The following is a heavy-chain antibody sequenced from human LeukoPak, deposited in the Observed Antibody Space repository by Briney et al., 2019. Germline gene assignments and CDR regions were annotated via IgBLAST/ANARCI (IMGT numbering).Heavy chain of an antibody. CDR2: IRYDGSNK. CDR3: AKVPLGYDSSGYPCY. CDR1: GFTFSSYG. J-gene: IGHJ4*02. Sequence: GGSLRLSCAASGFTFSSYGMHWVRQAPGKGLEWVAFIRYDGSNKYYADSVKGRFTISRDNSKNTLYLQMNSLRAEDTAVYYCAKVPLGYDSSGYPCYWGQGTLVTVSS. V-gene: IGHV3-30*02. D-gene: IGHD3-22*01.